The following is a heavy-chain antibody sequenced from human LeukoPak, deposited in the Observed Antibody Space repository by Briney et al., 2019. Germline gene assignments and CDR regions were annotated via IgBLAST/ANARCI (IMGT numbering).Heavy chain of an antibody. V-gene: IGHV1-2*02. CDR2: INPNSGGT. D-gene: IGHD2-2*01. Sequence: GASVKVSCKASGYTFTGYYMHWVRQAPGQGLEWMGWINPNSGGTNYAQKFQGRVTMTRDTSTSTVYMELSSLRSEDTAVYYCAYQPLHYYYYMDVWGKGTTVTISS. CDR1: GYTFTGYY. CDR3: AYQPLHYYYYMDV. J-gene: IGHJ6*03.